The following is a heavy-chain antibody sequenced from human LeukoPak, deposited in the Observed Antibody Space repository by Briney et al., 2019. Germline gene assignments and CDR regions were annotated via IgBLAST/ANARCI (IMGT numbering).Heavy chain of an antibody. D-gene: IGHD3-22*01. CDR3: ARVPKGDSSGYTY. CDR1: GYTFISCG. Sequence: ASVKVSCKASGYTFISCGISWVRQAPGQGPEWMGWISANNIKTDYAQKLQGRVTMTTDTSTSTAYMELRSLRSDDTAVYYCARVPKGDSSGYTYWGQGTLVTVSS. J-gene: IGHJ4*02. CDR2: ISANNIKT. V-gene: IGHV1-18*01.